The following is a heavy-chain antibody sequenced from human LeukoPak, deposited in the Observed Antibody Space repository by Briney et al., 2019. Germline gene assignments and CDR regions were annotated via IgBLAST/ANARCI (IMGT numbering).Heavy chain of an antibody. CDR2: INPNSGGT. D-gene: IGHD3-10*01. V-gene: IGHV1-2*02. CDR1: GYTFTGYY. CDR3: ARGRMVRGVIITYLLSY. Sequence: GASVKVSCKASGYTFTGYYMHWVRQAPGQGLEWMGWINPNSGGTNYAQKFQGRVTMTRDTSISTAYMELSRLRSDDTAVYYCARGRMVRGVIITYLLSYWGQGTLVTVSS. J-gene: IGHJ4*02.